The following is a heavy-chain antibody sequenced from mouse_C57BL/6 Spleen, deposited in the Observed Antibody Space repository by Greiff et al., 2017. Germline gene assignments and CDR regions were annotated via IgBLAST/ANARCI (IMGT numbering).Heavy chain of an antibody. CDR3: ARCPYYYGSSMYYFDY. D-gene: IGHD1-1*01. CDR1: GYAFSSYW. J-gene: IGHJ2*01. V-gene: IGHV1-80*01. Sequence: QVQLQQSGAELVKPGASVKISCKASGYAFSSYWMNWVNQRPGKGLEWIGQIYPGDGDTNYNGKFKGKATLTADKSSSTAYMQLSSLTSEDSAVYFCARCPYYYGSSMYYFDYWGQGTTLTVSS. CDR2: IYPGDGDT.